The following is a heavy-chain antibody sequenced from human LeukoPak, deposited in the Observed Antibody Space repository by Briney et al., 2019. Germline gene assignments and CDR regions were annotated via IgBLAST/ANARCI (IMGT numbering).Heavy chain of an antibody. D-gene: IGHD1-1*01. CDR1: GYSISSGFY. J-gene: IGHJ4*02. CDR2: IYHCGST. Sequence: SETLSLTCTVSGYSISSGFYWGWIRQPPGKGLEWIGSIYHCGSTHYNSSLKSRVTISVDTSKNQLSLKLSSVTAADTAVYYCARGVGLTQGGTFDYWGQGTLVTVSS. V-gene: IGHV4-38-2*02. CDR3: ARGVGLTQGGTFDY.